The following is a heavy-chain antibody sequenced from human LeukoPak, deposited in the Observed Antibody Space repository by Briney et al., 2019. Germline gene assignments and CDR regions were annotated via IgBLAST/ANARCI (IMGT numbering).Heavy chain of an antibody. D-gene: IGHD6-19*01. J-gene: IGHJ4*02. Sequence: GGSLRLSCAASRFTFSSYAMHWVRQAPDKGLEWVAVMSSDGSTKYYADSVRGRFTISRDDSENTLYLQMNSLRAEDTAVYYCAKVKEMYSSGSYYFDYWGQGTLVTVSS. V-gene: IGHV3-30-3*01. CDR2: MSSDGSTK. CDR1: RFTFSSYA. CDR3: AKVKEMYSSGSYYFDY.